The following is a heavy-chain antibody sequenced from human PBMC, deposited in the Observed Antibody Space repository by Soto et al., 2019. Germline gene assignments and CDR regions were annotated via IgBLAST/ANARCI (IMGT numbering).Heavy chain of an antibody. D-gene: IGHD6-13*01. CDR1: GFTFSSYS. V-gene: IGHV3-48*02. CDR3: AGVGYSSSWYLGGAFDI. J-gene: IGHJ3*02. CDR2: ISSSSSTI. Sequence: EVQLVESGGGLVQPGGSLRLSCAASGFTFSSYSMNWVRQAPGKGLEWGSYISSSSSTIYYADSVKGRFTISRDNAKNSLYLQMNSLRDEDTAVYYCAGVGYSSSWYLGGAFDIWGQGTMVTVSS.